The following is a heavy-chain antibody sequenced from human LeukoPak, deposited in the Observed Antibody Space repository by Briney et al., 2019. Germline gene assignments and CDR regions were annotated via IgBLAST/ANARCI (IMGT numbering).Heavy chain of an antibody. V-gene: IGHV3-66*01. CDR3: TRDPPAVAINTYA. J-gene: IGHJ5*02. CDR1: GVSVHSNF. CDR2: IYSGGKT. Sequence: GGSLRLSCPASGVSVHSNFMIWVRQAPGKGLEWVSLIYSGGKTSYADSVKGRFNISRDNSKNTLYLQMNSLRVEDTAVYYCTRDPPAVAINTYAWGQGTLVTVSS. D-gene: IGHD6-13*01.